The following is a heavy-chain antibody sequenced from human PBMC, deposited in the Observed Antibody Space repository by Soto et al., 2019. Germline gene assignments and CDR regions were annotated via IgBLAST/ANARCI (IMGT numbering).Heavy chain of an antibody. CDR1: GYTFTSYG. D-gene: IGHD3-9*01. J-gene: IGHJ5*02. CDR2: ISAYNGNT. V-gene: IGHV1-18*01. Sequence: GASVKVSCKASGYTFTSYGISWVRQAPGQGLEWMGWISAYNGNTNYAQKLQGRVTMTTDTSTSTAYMELRSLRSDDTAVYYCASDLPYDILTGYYNPLGPWGQGTLVTVPQ. CDR3: ASDLPYDILTGYYNPLGP.